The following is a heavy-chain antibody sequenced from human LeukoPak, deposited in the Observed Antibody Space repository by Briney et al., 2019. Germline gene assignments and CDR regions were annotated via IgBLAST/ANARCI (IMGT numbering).Heavy chain of an antibody. CDR2: IYYSGST. CDR1: GGSISSGGYY. D-gene: IGHD7-27*01. J-gene: IGHJ5*02. V-gene: IGHV4-31*03. CDR3: ARVGHFSNWGTQWFDP. Sequence: SETLSLTCTVSGGSISSGGYYWSWIRQHPGKGLEWIGYIYYSGSTYYNPSLKSRVTISVDTSKNQFSLKLSSVTAADTAVYFCARVGHFSNWGTQWFDPWGRGTLVTVSS.